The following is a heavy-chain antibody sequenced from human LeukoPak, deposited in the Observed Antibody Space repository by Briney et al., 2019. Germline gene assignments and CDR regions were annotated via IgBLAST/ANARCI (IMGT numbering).Heavy chain of an antibody. CDR3: ARDRGFYGDYPYFDY. V-gene: IGHV3-48*03. CDR1: GFTFSSYE. D-gene: IGHD4-17*01. Sequence: GGSLRLSCAASGFTFSSYEMNWVRQAPGKGLEWVSYISSSGSTIYYADSVKGRFTISRDNAKNSLYLQMNSLRAEDTAVYYCARDRGFYGDYPYFDYWGQGTLVTVSS. CDR2: ISSSGSTI. J-gene: IGHJ4*02.